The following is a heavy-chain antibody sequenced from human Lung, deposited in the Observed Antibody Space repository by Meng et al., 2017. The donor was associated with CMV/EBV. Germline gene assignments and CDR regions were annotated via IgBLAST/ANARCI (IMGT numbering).Heavy chain of an antibody. CDR1: GFTFSSYA. D-gene: IGHD6-6*01. J-gene: IGHJ4*02. CDR2: ITGSGGST. CDR3: ARQLGLFDD. V-gene: IGHV3-23*01. Sequence: GESLKISCAASGFTFSSYAMTWVRQAPGKGPEYVSAITGSGGSTYYADSVKGRFTISRDNSKNTLYLQMNSLRAEDTAVYYCARQLGLFDDWGQGTLVTVSS.